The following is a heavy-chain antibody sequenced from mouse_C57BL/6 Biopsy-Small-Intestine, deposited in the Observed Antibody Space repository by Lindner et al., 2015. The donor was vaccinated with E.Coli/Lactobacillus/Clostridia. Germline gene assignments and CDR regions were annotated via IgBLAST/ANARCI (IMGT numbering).Heavy chain of an antibody. CDR2: INPNNGGT. D-gene: IGHD1-1*01. V-gene: IGHV1-22*01. Sequence: VQLQESGPELVKPGASVKISCKASGYTFTDYNMHWVKQSHGKSLEWIGYINPNNGGTTYNQKFKGKATLTVNKSSTTAYMELRSLTSEDSAVYYCARIRVLLRFDYWGQGTTLTVSS. CDR3: ARIRVLLRFDY. J-gene: IGHJ2*01. CDR1: GYTFTDYN.